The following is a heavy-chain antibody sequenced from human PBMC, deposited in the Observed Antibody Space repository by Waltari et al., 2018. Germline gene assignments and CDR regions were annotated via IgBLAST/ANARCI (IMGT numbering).Heavy chain of an antibody. V-gene: IGHV4-39*01. D-gene: IGHD3-22*01. J-gene: IGHJ4*02. CDR1: GGSISSSSYY. CDR3: ARHDAITMIVVVISGPFDY. CDR2: IYYSGST. Sequence: QLQLQESGPGLVKPSETLSLTCTVSGGSISSSSYYWGWIRQPPGKGLEWIGSIYYSGSTYYNPSLQSRVTISVDTSKNQFSLKLSSVTAADTAVYYCARHDAITMIVVVISGPFDYWGQGTLVTVSS.